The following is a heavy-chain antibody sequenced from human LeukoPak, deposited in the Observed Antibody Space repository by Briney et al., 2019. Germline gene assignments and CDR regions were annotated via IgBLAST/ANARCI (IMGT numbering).Heavy chain of an antibody. J-gene: IGHJ4*02. CDR1: GGSISSSNW. Sequence: SGTLSLTCAVSGGSISSSNWWSWVRQPPGKGLEWIGEIYHSGSTNYNPSLKSRVIISTDTSKNQFSLTLTAVTASDTAIYYCARRSPPVVVTAAHYYDYWGQGTLVTVSS. V-gene: IGHV4-4*02. D-gene: IGHD2-21*02. CDR3: ARRSPPVVVTAAHYYDY. CDR2: IYHSGST.